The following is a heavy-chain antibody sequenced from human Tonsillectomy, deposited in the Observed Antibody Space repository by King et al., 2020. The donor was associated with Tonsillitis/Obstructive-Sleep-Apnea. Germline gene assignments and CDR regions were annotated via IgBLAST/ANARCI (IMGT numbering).Heavy chain of an antibody. CDR1: GFTFSSYA. V-gene: IGHV3-23*04. J-gene: IGHJ4*02. D-gene: IGHD3-16*01. CDR3: AKDRLGGSARYFDY. CDR2: ISGSGGST. Sequence: VQLVESGGGLVQPGGSLRLSCAASGFTFSSYAMSWVRQAPGKGLEWVSAISGSGGSTYYVDSVEGRFTISRDNSKNTLYLQMNSLRAEDTAVYYFAKDRLGGSARYFDYWGQGTLVTVSS.